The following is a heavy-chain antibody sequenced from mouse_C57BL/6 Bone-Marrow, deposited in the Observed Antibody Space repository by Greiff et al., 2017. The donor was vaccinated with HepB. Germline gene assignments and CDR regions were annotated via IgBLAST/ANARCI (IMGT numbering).Heavy chain of an antibody. D-gene: IGHD4-1*01. CDR1: GITFSSYG. CDR3: ARHRTGFFDY. J-gene: IGHJ2*01. CDR2: ISSGGSYT. Sequence: EVQLQQSGGDLVKPGGSLKLSCAASGITFSSYGMSWVRQTPDKRLEWVATISSGGSYTYYPDSVKGRFTISRDNAKNTLYLQMSSLKSEDTAMYYCARHRTGFFDYWGQGTTLTVSS. V-gene: IGHV5-6*01.